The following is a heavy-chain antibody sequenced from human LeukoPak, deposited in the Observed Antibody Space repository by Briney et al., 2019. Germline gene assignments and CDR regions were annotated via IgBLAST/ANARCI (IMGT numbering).Heavy chain of an antibody. CDR2: ISGSGYNT. CDR1: GFTFSSYA. Sequence: GGSLRVSCAASGFTFSSYAMSWVRQAPGKGLEWVSSISGSGYNTYYANSVKGRFSISRDNSKNTLDLQMNSLRAEDTAVYYCAKDYIGYDQDFDYWGQGSLVTLSS. CDR3: AKDYIGYDQDFDY. V-gene: IGHV3-23*01. J-gene: IGHJ4*02. D-gene: IGHD2-2*01.